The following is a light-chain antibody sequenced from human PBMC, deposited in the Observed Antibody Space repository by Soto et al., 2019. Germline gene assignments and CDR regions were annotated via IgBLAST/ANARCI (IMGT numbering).Light chain of an antibody. J-gene: IGLJ1*01. CDR2: DVI. V-gene: IGLV2-14*01. Sequence: QSVLTQPASVSWSPGQSITISCTGTSRDVGGYNYVSWYQQHPGKAPKLMIYDVINRPSGVSNRFSGSKSGNTASLTISWLQAEDEADYYCSSYTSSSTRVFGTGTKVTVL. CDR3: SSYTSSSTRV. CDR1: SRDVGGYNY.